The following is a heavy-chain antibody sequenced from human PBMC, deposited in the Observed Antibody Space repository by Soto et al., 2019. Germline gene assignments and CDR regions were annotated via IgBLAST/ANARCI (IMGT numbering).Heavy chain of an antibody. Sequence: PGGSLRLSCATSGFTFSTYNMNWVRQAPGKGLEWVSVITDTGSSMFYADSVKGRFTTSRDNAKDSLYLQMNSLRAGDTAVYYCVRGRITLVRGAIHYPDVSGKGSRVTVTS. CDR3: VRGRITLVRGAIHYPDV. D-gene: IGHD3-10*01. CDR2: ITDTGSSM. CDR1: GFTFSTYN. J-gene: IGHJ6*03. V-gene: IGHV3-21*01.